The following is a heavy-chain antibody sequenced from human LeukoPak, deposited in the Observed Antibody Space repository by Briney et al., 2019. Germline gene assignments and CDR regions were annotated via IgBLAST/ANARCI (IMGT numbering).Heavy chain of an antibody. CDR2: ISWNSGSI. J-gene: IGHJ4*02. D-gene: IGHD3-22*01. CDR3: AKGGYYDSSGYYFDY. Sequence: GRSLRLSCAASGFTFDDYAMHWVRQAPGKGLEWVSGISWNSGSIGYADSVKGRFTISRDNAKNSLYLQMNSLRAEDTALYYCAKGGYYDSSGYYFDYWGQGTLVSVSS. CDR1: GFTFDDYA. V-gene: IGHV3-9*01.